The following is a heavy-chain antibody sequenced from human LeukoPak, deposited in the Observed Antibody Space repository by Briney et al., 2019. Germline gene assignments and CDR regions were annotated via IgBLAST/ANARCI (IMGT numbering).Heavy chain of an antibody. CDR1: GFTFGDYA. Sequence: GGSLRLSCTASGFTFGDYAMSWVRQAPGKGLEWVAVISYDGSNKYYADSVKGRFTISRDNSKNTLYLQMNSLRAEDTAVYYCAKDRDYDILTGLDYWGQGTLVTVSS. V-gene: IGHV3-30*04. D-gene: IGHD3-9*01. CDR2: ISYDGSNK. J-gene: IGHJ4*02. CDR3: AKDRDYDILTGLDY.